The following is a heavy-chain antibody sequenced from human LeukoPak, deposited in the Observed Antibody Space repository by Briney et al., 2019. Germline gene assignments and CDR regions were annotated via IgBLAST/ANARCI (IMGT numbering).Heavy chain of an antibody. Sequence: ASVTVSCKAPAYTFSTYDVAWVRQAPGQGPEWMGWMNPISGNTGCAKQFKGRVTMTSDASVNSAYMELSSLRFDDTAVYFCTTAVRHQLLLEYWGQGTLITVSS. D-gene: IGHD2-2*01. CDR1: AYTFSTYD. CDR3: TTAVRHQLLLEY. J-gene: IGHJ4*02. V-gene: IGHV1-8*01. CDR2: MNPISGNT.